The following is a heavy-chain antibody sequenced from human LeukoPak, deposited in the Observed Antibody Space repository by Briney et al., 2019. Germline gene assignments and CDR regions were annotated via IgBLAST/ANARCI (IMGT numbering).Heavy chain of an antibody. V-gene: IGHV3-23*01. CDR3: AANGVVVIAEYFQH. CDR1: GFTVSSNY. Sequence: GGSLRLSCAASGFTVSSNYMSWVRQAPGKGLEWVSTISGSGGSTFYADSVKGRFTISRDNSKNTLYLQMNSLRAEDTAVYYCAANGVVVIAEYFQHWGQGTLVTVSS. J-gene: IGHJ1*01. CDR2: ISGSGGST. D-gene: IGHD3-22*01.